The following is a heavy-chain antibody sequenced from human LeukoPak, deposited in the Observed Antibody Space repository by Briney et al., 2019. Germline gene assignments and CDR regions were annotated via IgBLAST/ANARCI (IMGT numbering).Heavy chain of an antibody. D-gene: IGHD4-17*01. CDR3: ARDRGTATVRSFDI. J-gene: IGHJ3*02. Sequence: GGSLRLSCAGPGFTFSSYEMNWARQAPGKGLEWVSYISSSGDTIHYTDSVKGRFTISRDNGKNSLYLQMNSLRAEDTAVYYCARDRGTATVRSFDIWGQGTVVTVSS. V-gene: IGHV3-48*03. CDR2: ISSSGDTI. CDR1: GFTFSSYE.